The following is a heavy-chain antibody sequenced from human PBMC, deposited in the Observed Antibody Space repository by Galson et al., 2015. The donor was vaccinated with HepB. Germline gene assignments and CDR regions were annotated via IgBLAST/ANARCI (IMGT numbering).Heavy chain of an antibody. V-gene: IGHV1-46*01. Sequence: SVKVSCKASGYTFGTYYMHWVRQAPGQGLEWMGIIKPSDGSARYIEKFQGRVTMTRDTSTRTVYMELRSLSSEDTAMYYCAKEFTNNLADGDYALWNWFDPWGRGTLVTVSS. D-gene: IGHD4-17*01. CDR1: GYTFGTYY. CDR3: AKEFTNNLADGDYALWNWFDP. CDR2: IKPSDGSA. J-gene: IGHJ5*02.